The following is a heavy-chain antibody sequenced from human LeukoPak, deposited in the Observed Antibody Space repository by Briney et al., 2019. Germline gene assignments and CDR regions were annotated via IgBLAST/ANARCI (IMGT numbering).Heavy chain of an antibody. J-gene: IGHJ6*03. D-gene: IGHD3-10*01. Sequence: PGGSLRLSCAASGFTFSDYVLHWVRQAPGKGLEWVALMSYDGTDKYYADSVKGRFTISRDNSKNTLYLQMNSLRAEDTAVYYCAKSGVRGLYYYYMDVWGKGTTVTVSS. V-gene: IGHV3-30-3*02. CDR1: GFTFSDYV. CDR2: MSYDGTDK. CDR3: AKSGVRGLYYYYMDV.